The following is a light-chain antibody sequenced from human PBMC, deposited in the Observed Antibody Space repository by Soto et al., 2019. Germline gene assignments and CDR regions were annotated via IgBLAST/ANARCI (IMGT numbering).Light chain of an antibody. V-gene: IGKV4-1*01. Sequence: DIVMTQSPDSLAVSLGERATINCKSTQSVLYNSIDKNYLAWYQQKPGQPPKLLLYWASTRESGVPDRFSGSGSGTDFTLTISSLQSEDVAVYFCQQYYSTPLTFGQGTKLEIK. CDR2: WAS. CDR1: QSVLYNSIDKNY. J-gene: IGKJ2*01. CDR3: QQYYSTPLT.